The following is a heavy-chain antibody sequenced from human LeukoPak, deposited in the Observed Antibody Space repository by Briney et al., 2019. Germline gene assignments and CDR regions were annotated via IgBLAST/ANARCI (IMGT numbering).Heavy chain of an antibody. J-gene: IGHJ4*02. Sequence: GGSLRLSCAASGFTFSSCAMSWVRQAPGKGLEWVSAISGSGGTTYYADSVKGRFTISRDNAKNSLYLQMNSLRAEDTAVYYCARGSSGYSSGWYHGYWGQGTLVTVSS. CDR1: GFTFSSCA. CDR3: ARGSSGYSSGWYHGY. D-gene: IGHD6-19*01. V-gene: IGHV3-23*01. CDR2: ISGSGGTT.